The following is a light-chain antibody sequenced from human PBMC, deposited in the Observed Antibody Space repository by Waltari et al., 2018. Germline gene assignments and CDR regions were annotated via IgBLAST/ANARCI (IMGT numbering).Light chain of an antibody. CDR2: RNN. Sequence: QSVLTQPPSASGTPGQRVTISCSGSSSNIGSHSVYWYQQLPGTAPKLLIYRNNQRPSGVPDRFSVSKSGTSASLAISGLRSEDEVDYYCAAWDDSLNGHWVFGGGTKVTVL. V-gene: IGLV1-47*01. J-gene: IGLJ3*02. CDR3: AAWDDSLNGHWV. CDR1: SSNIGSHS.